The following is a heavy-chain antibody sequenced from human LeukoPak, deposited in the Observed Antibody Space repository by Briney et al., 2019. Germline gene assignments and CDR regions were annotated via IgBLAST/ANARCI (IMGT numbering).Heavy chain of an antibody. CDR2: IYYSGST. Sequence: PSETLSLTCTVSGGSISSYYWSWIRQPPGKGLEWIGYIYYSGSTNYNPSLKSRVTISVDTSKNQFSLKLSSVTAADTAVYYCARQGGSYHYYYYGMDVWGQGTTVTVSS. CDR1: GGSISSYY. V-gene: IGHV4-59*08. J-gene: IGHJ6*02. D-gene: IGHD1-26*01. CDR3: ARQGGSYHYYYYGMDV.